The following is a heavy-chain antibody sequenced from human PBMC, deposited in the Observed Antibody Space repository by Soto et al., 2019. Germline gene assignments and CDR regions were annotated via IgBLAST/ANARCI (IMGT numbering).Heavy chain of an antibody. CDR1: GYSFTSYW. Sequence: PGESLKISCKGSGYSFTSYWIGWVRQMPGKGLEWMGIIYPGDSDTRYSPSFQGQVTISADKSISTAYLQWSSLKASDTAMYYCARPAGVSAAAGTYYGMDVWGQGTTVTVSS. J-gene: IGHJ6*02. D-gene: IGHD6-13*01. CDR2: IYPGDSDT. V-gene: IGHV5-51*01. CDR3: ARPAGVSAAAGTYYGMDV.